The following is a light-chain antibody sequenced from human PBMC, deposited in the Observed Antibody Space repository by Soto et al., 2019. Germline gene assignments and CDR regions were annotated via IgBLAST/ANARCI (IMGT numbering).Light chain of an antibody. CDR3: QSYDGSLSGYV. CDR2: GSS. V-gene: IGLV1-40*01. Sequence: QSVLTQPPSVSGAPGQRVTISCTGMSSNIGAGYDVRWYQQLPGTAPKLLIYGSSDRPSGVPDRFSGSKSGTSAYLAITGLQAEDEADYYCQSYDGSLSGYVFGTGTKVTVL. CDR1: SSNIGAGYD. J-gene: IGLJ1*01.